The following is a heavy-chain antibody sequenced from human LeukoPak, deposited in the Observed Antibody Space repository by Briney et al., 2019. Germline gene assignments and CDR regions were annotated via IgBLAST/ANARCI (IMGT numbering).Heavy chain of an antibody. CDR2: ISYDGSNK. V-gene: IGHV3-30-3*01. J-gene: IGHJ6*02. CDR3: AREDGDYIYYGMDV. D-gene: IGHD4-17*01. CDR1: GFTFSSYA. Sequence: GGSLRLSCAASGFTFSSYAMHWVRQAPGKGLEWVAVISYDGSNKYYADSVKGRFTISRDNSKNTLYLQMNSLRAEDTAVYYCAREDGDYIYYGMDVWGQGTTVTVSS.